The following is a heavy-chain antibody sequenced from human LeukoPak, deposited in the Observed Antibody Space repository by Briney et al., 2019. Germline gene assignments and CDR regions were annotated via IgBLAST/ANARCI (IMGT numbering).Heavy chain of an antibody. CDR2: IIPIFGTA. D-gene: IGHD2-2*02. CDR3: ARVTGCSSTSCYMGYYYYYMDV. J-gene: IGHJ6*03. CDR1: GYTFTSYY. V-gene: IGHV1-69*05. Sequence: SVKVSCKASGYTFTSYYMHWVRQAPGQGLEWMGGIIPIFGTANYAQKFQGRVTITTDESTSTAYMELSSLRSEDTAVYYCARVTGCSSTSCYMGYYYYYMDVWGKGTTVTVSS.